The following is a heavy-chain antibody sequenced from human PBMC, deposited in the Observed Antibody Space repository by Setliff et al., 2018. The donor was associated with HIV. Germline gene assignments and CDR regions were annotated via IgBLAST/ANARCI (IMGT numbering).Heavy chain of an antibody. CDR2: VYFSGST. CDR1: GASITSGIYY. CDR3: ARSALWFGEADWYFDL. V-gene: IGHV4-39*07. D-gene: IGHD3-10*01. Sequence: PSETLSLTCSVSGASITSGIYYWAWIRQPAGKGLEFIGRVYFSGSTYYNPSLKSRVTMSEDTSKNQFSLKLRSVTAVDTAVYYCARSALWFGEADWYFDLWGRGTLVTVSS. J-gene: IGHJ2*01.